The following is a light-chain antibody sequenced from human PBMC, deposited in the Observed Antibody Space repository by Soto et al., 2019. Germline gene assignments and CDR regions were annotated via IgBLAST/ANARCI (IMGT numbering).Light chain of an antibody. CDR3: QQYNTSPT. CDR1: QTISSW. CDR2: QAS. Sequence: DIQMTQSPSTLSGSVGDRVTITCRASQTISSWLAWYQQKPGQAPTLLIYQASTLKSGVPSRYSGSGSGTEFTLTSSRLQADYFANYCCQQYNTSPTFGQGTKVDIK. V-gene: IGKV1-5*03. J-gene: IGKJ1*01.